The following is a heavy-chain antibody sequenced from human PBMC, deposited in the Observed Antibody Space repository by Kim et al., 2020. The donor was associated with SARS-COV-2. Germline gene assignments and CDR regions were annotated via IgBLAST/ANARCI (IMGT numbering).Heavy chain of an antibody. D-gene: IGHD3-22*01. J-gene: IGHJ3*02. V-gene: IGHV4-39*01. Sequence: NPSLKSRVTIAVDTSKNQFSLKLSSVTAADTAVYYCARRVVVIRRDAFDIWGQGTMVTVSS. CDR3: ARRVVVIRRDAFDI.